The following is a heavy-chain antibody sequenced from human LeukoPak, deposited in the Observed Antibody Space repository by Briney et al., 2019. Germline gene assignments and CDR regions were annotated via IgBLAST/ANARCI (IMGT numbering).Heavy chain of an antibody. Sequence: APVKVSCKASGYTFTSYGISWVRQAPGQGLGWMGWISAYNGNTNYAQKLQGRVTMTTDTSTSTAYMELRSLRSDDTAVYYCARGGPGAGTTWWFDPWGQGTLVTVSS. CDR2: ISAYNGNT. D-gene: IGHD1-1*01. CDR1: GYTFTSYG. J-gene: IGHJ5*02. V-gene: IGHV1-18*01. CDR3: ARGGPGAGTTWWFDP.